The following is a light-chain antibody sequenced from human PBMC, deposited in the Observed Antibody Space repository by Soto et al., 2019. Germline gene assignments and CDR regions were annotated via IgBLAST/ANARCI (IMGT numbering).Light chain of an antibody. CDR2: GAS. J-gene: IGKJ5*01. Sequence: EIVLTQSPGTLSLSPGERATLSCRASQSVPNNNLAWYQQKPGQAPRVLIYGASSGATFTPDRFSGTGSGTAFTLAISRLEPEDFAVYYCQQYVTSPAITFGQGTRLEIK. V-gene: IGKV3-20*01. CDR1: QSVPNNN. CDR3: QQYVTSPAIT.